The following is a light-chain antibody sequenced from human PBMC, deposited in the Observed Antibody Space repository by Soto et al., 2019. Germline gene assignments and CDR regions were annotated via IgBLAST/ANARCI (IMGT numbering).Light chain of an antibody. CDR3: QQYNSQRT. Sequence: DIQMTQSPSTLSASVGDRVTITCRASQYISSWLAWYQQKPGKAPKLLIYKASSLESGVPSRFSGSGSGTEFPLNISSLQPDDFATYYCQQYNSQRTFGQGTKVEIK. CDR2: KAS. V-gene: IGKV1-5*03. CDR1: QYISSW. J-gene: IGKJ1*01.